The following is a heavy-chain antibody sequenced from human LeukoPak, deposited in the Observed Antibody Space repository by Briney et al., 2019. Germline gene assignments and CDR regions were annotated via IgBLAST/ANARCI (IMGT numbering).Heavy chain of an antibody. CDR1: GASISSYY. V-gene: IGHV4-59*08. Sequence: SETLSLTCTVSGASISSYYWSWIRQPPGKGLEWIGFISDSGSTNYNPSLKSRVTISVDTSKNQLSLKLSSVTAADTAIYYYARQMYYYFDYWGQGTLVTVSS. CDR3: ARQMYYYFDY. CDR2: ISDSGST. D-gene: IGHD2-8*01. J-gene: IGHJ4*02.